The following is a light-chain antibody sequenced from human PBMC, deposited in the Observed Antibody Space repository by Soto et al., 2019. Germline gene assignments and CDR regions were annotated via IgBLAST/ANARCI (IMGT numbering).Light chain of an antibody. CDR3: QQFYSTPTWT. V-gene: IGKV1-39*01. CDR1: QSISSW. Sequence: DIQMTQSPSTLSASVGDRVTITCRASQSISSWLAWYQQKPGKAPDLLIYSASNLQDGVPSRFSGSGSGADFTLTISSLQPEDFATYYCQQFYSTPTWTFGQGTKVDIK. CDR2: SAS. J-gene: IGKJ1*01.